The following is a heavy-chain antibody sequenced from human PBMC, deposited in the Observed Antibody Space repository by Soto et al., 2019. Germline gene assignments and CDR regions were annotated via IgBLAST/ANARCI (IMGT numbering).Heavy chain of an antibody. J-gene: IGHJ4*02. CDR2: FDPEDGET. D-gene: IGHD4-4*01. Sequence: ASVKVSCKVSGYTLTELSMHWVRQAPGKGLEWMGGFDPEDGETIYAQKFQGRVTMTEDTSTDTAYMELSSLRSEDTAVYYCATAVTVTTPAGFDYWGQGTLVTSPQ. CDR3: ATAVTVTTPAGFDY. V-gene: IGHV1-24*01. CDR1: GYTLTELS.